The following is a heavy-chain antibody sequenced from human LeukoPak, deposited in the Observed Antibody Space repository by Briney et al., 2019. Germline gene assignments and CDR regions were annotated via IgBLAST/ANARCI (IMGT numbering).Heavy chain of an antibody. J-gene: IGHJ4*02. Sequence: PGGSLRLSCAASGFTFSSYAMSWVRQAPGKGLEWIGSIYYSGSTYYNPSLKSRVTISVDTSKNQFSLKLSSVTAADTAVYYCASLYGDYDGYWGQGTLVTVSS. CDR3: ASLYGDYDGY. CDR2: IYYSGST. CDR1: GFTFSSYA. V-gene: IGHV4-39*01. D-gene: IGHD4-17*01.